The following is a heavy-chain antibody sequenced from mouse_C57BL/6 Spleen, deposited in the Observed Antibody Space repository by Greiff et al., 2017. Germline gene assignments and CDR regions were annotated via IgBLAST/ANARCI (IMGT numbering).Heavy chain of an antibody. D-gene: IGHD4-1*01. CDR3: AKEDWDENYAMDC. V-gene: IGHV2-5*01. Sequence: VQLQQSGPGLVQPSQSLSITCTVSGFSLTSYGVHWVRQSPGKGLEWLGVIWRGGSTDYNAAFMSRLSITKDNSKSQVFCNMNSLQADDTAIYYCAKEDWDENYAMDCWGQGTSVTVSS. CDR2: IWRGGST. J-gene: IGHJ4*01. CDR1: GFSLTSYG.